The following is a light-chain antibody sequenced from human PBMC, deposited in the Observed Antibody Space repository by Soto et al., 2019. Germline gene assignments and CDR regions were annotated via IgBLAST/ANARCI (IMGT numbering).Light chain of an antibody. V-gene: IGLV2-14*01. CDR2: EVS. Sequence: QSVLTQPASVSGTPGQSITISCTGSNSDVGIYDFVSWYQHHPGRAPKLIVSEVSHRPSGVSNRFPGSKSGNTASLTISGLQSEDEADYYCISYTSDDVRYVFGTGTKVTVL. J-gene: IGLJ1*01. CDR3: ISYTSDDVRYV. CDR1: NSDVGIYDF.